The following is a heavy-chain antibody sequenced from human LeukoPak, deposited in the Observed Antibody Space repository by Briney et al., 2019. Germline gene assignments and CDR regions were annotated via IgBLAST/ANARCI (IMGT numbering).Heavy chain of an antibody. J-gene: IGHJ4*02. CDR1: GGSISSYY. D-gene: IGHD1-26*01. Sequence: SETLSLTCTVSGGSISSYYRSWVRQPPGKGLEWIGFVYYTGSTNYSPSLKSRVTISVDTSKNQFSLKLRSVTAADTAVYYCAREEALGSGSFDYWGQGTLVTVSS. CDR2: VYYTGST. CDR3: AREEALGSGSFDY. V-gene: IGHV4-59*01.